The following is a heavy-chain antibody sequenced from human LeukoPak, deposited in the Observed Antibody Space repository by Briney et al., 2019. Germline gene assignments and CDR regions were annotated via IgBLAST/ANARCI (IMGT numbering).Heavy chain of an antibody. Sequence: GGSLRLSCAASGFTFDDYAMHWVRQAPGKGLEWVSGISWNSGSIGYADSVKGRFTISRDNARNSLYLQMNSLRAEDTALYYCAKEGGSYHYFDYWGQGTLVTVSS. CDR2: ISWNSGSI. V-gene: IGHV3-9*01. CDR3: AKEGGSYHYFDY. J-gene: IGHJ4*02. CDR1: GFTFDDYA. D-gene: IGHD1-26*01.